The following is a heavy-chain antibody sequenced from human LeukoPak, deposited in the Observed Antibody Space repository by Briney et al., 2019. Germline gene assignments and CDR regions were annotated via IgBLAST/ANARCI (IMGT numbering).Heavy chain of an antibody. CDR1: GGSISSSGYY. V-gene: IGHV4-39*01. J-gene: IGHJ5*02. Sequence: SETLSLTCTVSGGSISSSGYYWGWIRQPPGKGLEWIASIYYSGSTYYNPSLKSRVTISVDTSKNHLSLKLSSLTAADTAVYYCARHEYSGSYYGLSWFDPWGQGTLVTVSS. CDR3: ARHEYSGSYYGLSWFDP. D-gene: IGHD1-26*01. CDR2: IYYSGST.